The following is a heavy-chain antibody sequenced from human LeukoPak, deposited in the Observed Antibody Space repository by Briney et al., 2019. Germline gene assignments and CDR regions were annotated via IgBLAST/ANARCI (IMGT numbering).Heavy chain of an antibody. D-gene: IGHD6-6*01. CDR3: AGLRSRAFDI. CDR2: TYYTGTT. V-gene: IGHV4-59*08. Sequence: SSETLSLTCTVSGGSTISHYWSWLRQPPGKGLESIAYTYYTGTTNYNPSLKSRVTISIDTSKDQFSLRLSSVTAADTAVYYCAGLRSRAFDIWGPGTMVSVSS. CDR1: GGSTISHY. J-gene: IGHJ3*02.